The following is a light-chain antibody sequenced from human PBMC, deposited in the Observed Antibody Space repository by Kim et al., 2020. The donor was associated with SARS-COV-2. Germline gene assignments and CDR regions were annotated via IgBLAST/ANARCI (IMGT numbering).Light chain of an antibody. V-gene: IGLV3-19*01. Sequence: SSELTQDPAVSVALGQTVRITCQGDSLRSYYASWYQQKPGQASVLVIYGKNNRPSGIPDRLSGFSSGNTASLTITGAQAEDEADYYCNSRDSSGNHWVF. CDR3: NSRDSSGNHWV. CDR2: GKN. CDR1: SLRSYY. J-gene: IGLJ3*02.